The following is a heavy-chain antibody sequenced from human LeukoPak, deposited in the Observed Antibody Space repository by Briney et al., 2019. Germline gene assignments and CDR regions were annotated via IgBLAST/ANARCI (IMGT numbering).Heavy chain of an antibody. D-gene: IGHD2-8*01. Sequence: PGGSLRLSCAASGFTFSSYAMSWVRQAPGMGLEWVSVIFSGGTTNYADSVKGRFTISRDNSKKMLFLQMNSLRVEDTAVYYCAGEVYRPWWGQGILVTVSS. CDR1: GFTFSSYA. V-gene: IGHV3-66*01. J-gene: IGHJ4*02. CDR3: AGEVYRPW. CDR2: IFSGGTT.